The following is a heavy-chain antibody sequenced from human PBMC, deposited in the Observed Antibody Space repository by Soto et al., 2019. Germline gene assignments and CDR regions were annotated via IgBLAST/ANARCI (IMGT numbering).Heavy chain of an antibody. V-gene: IGHV4-31*03. D-gene: IGHD2-15*01. Sequence: SETLSLTCTVSGGSIISSYYYWSWIRQPPGKGLEWIGYIYSIGNTYYNPSLKSRLTISVDTSKNQFSLKLNSVTAADTALYYCASGLSAAPVVNCYFDSWGQGTLVTVSS. CDR3: ASGLSAAPVVNCYFDS. CDR2: IYSIGNT. CDR1: GGSIISSYYY. J-gene: IGHJ4*02.